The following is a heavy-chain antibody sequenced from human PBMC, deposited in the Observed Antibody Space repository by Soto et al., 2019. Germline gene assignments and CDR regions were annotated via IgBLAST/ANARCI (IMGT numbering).Heavy chain of an antibody. V-gene: IGHV4-31*03. CDR1: GGSISSGGYY. CDR3: ARDPSGSSSWYPSGHFDY. J-gene: IGHJ4*02. D-gene: IGHD6-13*01. CDR2: IYYSGST. Sequence: QVQLQESGPGLVKPSQTLSLTCTVSGGSISSGGYYWSWIRPHPGKGLEWIGYIYYSGSTYYNPSLKSRVTISVDTSKSQFALKLSSVTAADTAVYYCARDPSGSSSWYPSGHFDYWGQGTLVTVSS.